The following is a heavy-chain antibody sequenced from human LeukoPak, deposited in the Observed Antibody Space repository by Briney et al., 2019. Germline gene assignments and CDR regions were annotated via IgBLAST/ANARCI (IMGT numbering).Heavy chain of an antibody. CDR2: IKQDGSEK. Sequence: GGSLRLSCAASGFTVRSNYMSWVRQAPGKGLEWVANIKQDGSEKYYVDSVKGRFTISRDNAKNSLFLQMNSLRAEDTAVYYCARVLRYCSGGNCYSGGLGYMDVWGKGTTVTVSS. CDR1: GFTVRSNY. D-gene: IGHD2-15*01. CDR3: ARVLRYCSGGNCYSGGLGYMDV. V-gene: IGHV3-7*03. J-gene: IGHJ6*03.